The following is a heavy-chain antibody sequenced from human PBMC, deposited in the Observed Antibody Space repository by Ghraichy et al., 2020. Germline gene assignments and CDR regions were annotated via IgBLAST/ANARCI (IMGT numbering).Heavy chain of an antibody. V-gene: IGHV3-74*01. CDR1: GFTFSSYW. J-gene: IGHJ6*02. CDR2: INSDGSST. D-gene: IGHD6-6*01. CDR3: ARDWSIALGGYGMDV. Sequence: GGSLRLSCAASGFTFSSYWMHWVRQAPGKGLVWVSRINSDGSSTSYADSVKGRFTISRDNAKNTLYLQMNSLRAEDTAVYYCARDWSIALGGYGMDVWGQGTTVTVSS.